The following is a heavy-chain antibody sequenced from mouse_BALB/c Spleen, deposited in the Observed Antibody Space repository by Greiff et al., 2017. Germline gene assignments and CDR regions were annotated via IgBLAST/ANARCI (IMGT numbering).Heavy chain of an antibody. Sequence: VKLQESGPGLVAPSQSLSITCTVSGFSLTSYGVHWVRQPPGKGLEWMGVIWAGGSTYYNSALMSRLSISKDNSKSQVFLKMNSLQTDDTAMYCCAREDDERFDYWGQGTTLTVSS. D-gene: IGHD2-3*01. CDR1: GFSLTSYG. V-gene: IGHV2-9*02. J-gene: IGHJ2*01. CDR3: AREDDERFDY. CDR2: IWAGGST.